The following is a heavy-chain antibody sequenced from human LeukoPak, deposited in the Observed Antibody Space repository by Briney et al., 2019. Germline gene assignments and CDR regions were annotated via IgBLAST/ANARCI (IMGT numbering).Heavy chain of an antibody. CDR1: GYTLTELS. Sequence: GASVKVSCKVSGYTLTELSMHWVRQAPGKGLEWMGGFDPEDGETIYAQKFQGRVTMTEDTSTDTAYMELSSLRSEDTAVYYCATPMVPTATTASFYWYFDLWGRGTLVTVSS. D-gene: IGHD4-17*01. J-gene: IGHJ2*01. V-gene: IGHV1-24*01. CDR2: FDPEDGET. CDR3: ATPMVPTATTASFYWYFDL.